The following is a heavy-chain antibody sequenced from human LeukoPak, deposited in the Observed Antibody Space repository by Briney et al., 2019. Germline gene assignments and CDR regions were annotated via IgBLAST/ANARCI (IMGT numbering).Heavy chain of an antibody. J-gene: IGHJ6*03. D-gene: IGHD2-2*01. Sequence: PSETLSLTCTVSGDSISSSVHYWGWIRQPPGKGLEWIGSIYYSGSTYYNPSLKSRVTISVDTSKNQFSLKLSSVTAADTAVYYCARRQYQSFYYYYYMDVWGKGTTVTVSS. CDR2: IYYSGST. CDR3: ARRQYQSFYYYYYMDV. CDR1: GDSISSSVHY. V-gene: IGHV4-39*01.